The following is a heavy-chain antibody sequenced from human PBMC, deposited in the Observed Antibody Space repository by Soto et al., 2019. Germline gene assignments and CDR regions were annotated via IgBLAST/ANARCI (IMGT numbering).Heavy chain of an antibody. Sequence: GASVKVSCKASGYTFTSYGISWVRQAPGQGLEWMGWISGYNGNTNYAQKLQARVTVTTDTSTNTAYMELKSLRSDDTAVYYCAREQYYDGSGFGYWGQGTLGTVSS. CDR1: GYTFTSYG. CDR3: AREQYYDGSGFGY. D-gene: IGHD3-22*01. J-gene: IGHJ4*02. V-gene: IGHV1-18*01. CDR2: ISGYNGNT.